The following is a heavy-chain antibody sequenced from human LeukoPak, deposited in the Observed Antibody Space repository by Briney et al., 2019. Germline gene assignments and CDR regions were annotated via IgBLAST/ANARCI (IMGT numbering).Heavy chain of an antibody. CDR1: GGSISSYY. CDR2: IYYSGST. CDR3: ARERYSSSCWFDP. V-gene: IGHV4-59*01. Sequence: SETLSLTCTVSGGSISSYYWSWIRQPPGKGLEWIGYIYYSGSTNYNPSLKSRVTISVDTSKNQFSLKLSSVTAADTAVYYCARERYSSSCWFDPWGQGTLVTVSS. J-gene: IGHJ5*02. D-gene: IGHD6-6*01.